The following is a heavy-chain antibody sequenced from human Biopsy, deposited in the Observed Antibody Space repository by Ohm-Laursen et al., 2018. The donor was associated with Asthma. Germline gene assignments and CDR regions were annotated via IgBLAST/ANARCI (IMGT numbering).Heavy chain of an antibody. D-gene: IGHD5-12*01. CDR2: LIPVLGTP. V-gene: IGHV1-69*13. CDR1: GDSFSNYA. Sequence: ASVKVSCNASGDSFSNYAISWVRQAPGQGLEWMGGLIPVLGTPDHAQMFEGRVTITADESTSTAYMELSSLSSEDTAVYYCARGYSGSDRIVYYYSGLEVWGQGTTVIVSS. CDR3: ARGYSGSDRIVYYYSGLEV. J-gene: IGHJ6*02.